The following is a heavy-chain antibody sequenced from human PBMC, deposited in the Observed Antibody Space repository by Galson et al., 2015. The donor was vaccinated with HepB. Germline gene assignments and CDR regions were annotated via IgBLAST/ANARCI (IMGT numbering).Heavy chain of an antibody. CDR2: IKSKTDGGTT. Sequence: SLRLSCAASGFTFSNAWMNWVRQAPGKGLEWVGRIKSKTDGGTTDYAAPVKGRFTISRDDSKNTLYLQMNSLKTEDTAVYYCTTDALLPAAYYYYYMDVWGKGTTVTVSS. J-gene: IGHJ6*03. CDR1: GFTFSNAW. CDR3: TTDALLPAAYYYYYMDV. D-gene: IGHD2-2*01. V-gene: IGHV3-15*07.